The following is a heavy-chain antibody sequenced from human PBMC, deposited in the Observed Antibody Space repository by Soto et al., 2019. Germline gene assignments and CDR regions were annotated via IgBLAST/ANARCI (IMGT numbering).Heavy chain of an antibody. CDR1: GFTFSSYA. V-gene: IGHV3-30-3*01. CDR3: ARELSHDY. J-gene: IGHJ4*02. Sequence: GGSLRLSCAASGFTFSSYALHWVRQAPGKRLEWVAVISYDGSNKYYADSVKGRFTISRDNSKNTLYLQMNSLRAEDTAVYYCARELSHDYWGQGTLVTVSS. CDR2: ISYDGSNK.